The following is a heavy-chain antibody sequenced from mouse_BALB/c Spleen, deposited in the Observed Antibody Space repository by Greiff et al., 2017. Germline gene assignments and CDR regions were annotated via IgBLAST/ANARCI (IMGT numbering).Heavy chain of an antibody. J-gene: IGHJ4*01. CDR3: TRGYAMDY. V-gene: IGHV1-67*01. Sequence: QVQLKESGPELVRPGVSVKISCKGSGYTFTDYAMHWVKQSHAKSLEWIGVISTYYGNTNYNQKFKGKATMTVDKSSSTAYMQLSSLTSEDSAVYYCTRGYAMDYWGQGTSVTVSS. CDR2: ISTYYGNT. CDR1: GYTFTDYA.